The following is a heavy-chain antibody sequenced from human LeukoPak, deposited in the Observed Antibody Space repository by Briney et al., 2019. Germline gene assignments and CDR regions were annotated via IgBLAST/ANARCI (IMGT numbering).Heavy chain of an antibody. CDR1: GYTFSDYY. CDR2: INPDSGGT. CDR3: ARAAGTPSSTSFNRFDP. V-gene: IGHV1-2*02. D-gene: IGHD2-2*01. Sequence: ASVKVSCKTSGYTFSDYYLHWVRQAPGQGLDWVGWINPDSGGTNYAQNFRGRVTMTRDASITTAYMDLSSLISDDTAVYYCARAAGTPSSTSFNRFDPWGQGTLVTVS. J-gene: IGHJ5*02.